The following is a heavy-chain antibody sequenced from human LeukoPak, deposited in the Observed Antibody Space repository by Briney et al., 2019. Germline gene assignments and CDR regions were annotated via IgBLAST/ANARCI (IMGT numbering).Heavy chain of an antibody. V-gene: IGHV1-18*01. J-gene: IGHJ5*02. CDR3: ERDLGYCSFVCGLGKCNRKWFDL. D-gene: IGHD2-15*01. CDR2: VITYSGHT. CDR1: GYTLTSYG. Sequence: ASVKVSCKASGYTLTSYGICWVRQAHGQGLEWMGWVITYSGHTNYAQKFQGRVTMTTDTSETTNYMELKSLKSDDTANYYCERDLGYCSFVCGLGKCNRKWFDLWGQGTLVSVSS.